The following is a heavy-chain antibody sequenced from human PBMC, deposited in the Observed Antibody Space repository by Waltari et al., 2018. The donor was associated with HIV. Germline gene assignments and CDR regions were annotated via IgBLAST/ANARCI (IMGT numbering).Heavy chain of an antibody. CDR3: AMAWNYYDSSGFSGFFDY. Sequence: EVQLVQSGGGLVQPGGSLRLSCEASGFASRKYWMHWVRQAPGKGLVWVSRIYTDGSVTSDADFVEGRFTIARDNAKNILYLQMSSLRAEDTAVYYCAMAWNYYDSSGFSGFFDYWGQGNLVTVAP. CDR1: GFASRKYW. J-gene: IGHJ4*02. CDR2: IYTDGSVT. D-gene: IGHD3-22*01. V-gene: IGHV3-74*01.